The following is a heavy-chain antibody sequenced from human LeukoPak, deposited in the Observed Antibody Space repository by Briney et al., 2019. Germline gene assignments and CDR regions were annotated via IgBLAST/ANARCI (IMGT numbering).Heavy chain of an antibody. V-gene: IGHV1-46*02. D-gene: IGHD5-18*01. Sequence: ASVKVSCKASGYTFNSYYMHWVRQAPGQGLEWMGIINPSGGSTSHAQKFQGRVTMTRDTSTSTVYMELSSLRSEDTAVYYCARAGDTAMVIEYWGQGTLVILSS. CDR1: GYTFNSYY. CDR3: ARAGDTAMVIEY. J-gene: IGHJ4*02. CDR2: INPSGGST.